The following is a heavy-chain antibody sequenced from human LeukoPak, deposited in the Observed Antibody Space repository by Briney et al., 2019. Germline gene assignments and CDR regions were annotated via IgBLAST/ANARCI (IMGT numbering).Heavy chain of an antibody. J-gene: IGHJ4*02. D-gene: IGHD6-13*01. CDR1: GYTFTSYG. V-gene: IGHV1-18*01. Sequence: GASVKVSCKASGYTFTSYGISWVRQAPGQGLEWMGWISAYNGNTDYAQKLQGRVTMTTDTSTSTAYMELRSLRSDDTAVYYCARDLIGAEWYSSSWYGSFYFDYWGQGTLVTVSS. CDR2: ISAYNGNT. CDR3: ARDLIGAEWYSSSWYGSFYFDY.